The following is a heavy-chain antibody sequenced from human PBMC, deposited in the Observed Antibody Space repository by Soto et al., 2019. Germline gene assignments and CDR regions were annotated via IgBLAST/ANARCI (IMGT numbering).Heavy chain of an antibody. J-gene: IGHJ6*04. CDR2: MNPNSGNT. CDR1: GYTFTSHD. V-gene: IGHV1-8*01. CDR3: AREATMVRGVPVGYYYYYGMDV. D-gene: IGHD3-10*01. Sequence: GASVKVSCKASGYTFTSHDINWVRQATGQGLEWMGWMNPNSGNTGYAQKFQGRVTMTRNTSISTAYMELSSLRSEDTAVYYCAREATMVRGVPVGYYYYYGMDVWGKGTTVTVSS.